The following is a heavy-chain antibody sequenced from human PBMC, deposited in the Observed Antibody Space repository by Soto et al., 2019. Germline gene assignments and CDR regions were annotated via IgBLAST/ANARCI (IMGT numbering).Heavy chain of an antibody. CDR1: GGFFSRGGYH. V-gene: IGHV4-31*03. Sequence: QGQLQESGPGLVKPSQTLSLTCTVSGGFFSRGGYHWHWIRQHPGKGLVWIGYICYSGTAYYNPSLQSRVSIPVGPPRNQFTLKKTSVTAADTAIYYSARSYSEYGLEGLWRRGALVTVSS. J-gene: IGHJ2*01. CDR3: ARSYSEYGLEGL. D-gene: IGHD4-4*01. CDR2: ICYSGTA.